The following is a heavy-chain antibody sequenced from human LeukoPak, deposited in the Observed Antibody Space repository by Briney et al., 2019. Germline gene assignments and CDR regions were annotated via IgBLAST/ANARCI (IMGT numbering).Heavy chain of an antibody. CDR3: ARVDVVVPASRYYYYGMDV. CDR2: ISSSCSTI. D-gene: IGHD2-2*01. J-gene: IGHJ6*02. CDR1: GFTFSDYY. Sequence: GGSLRLSCAASGFTFSDYYMSWIRQAPGKGLEWVSYISSSCSTIFYADSVKGRFTISRDNAKNSLYLQMNSLRAEDTAVYYCARVDVVVPASRYYYYGMDVWGQGTTVTVSS. V-gene: IGHV3-11*01.